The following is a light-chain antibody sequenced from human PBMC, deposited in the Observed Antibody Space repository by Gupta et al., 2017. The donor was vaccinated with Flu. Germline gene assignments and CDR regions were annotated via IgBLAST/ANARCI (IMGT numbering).Light chain of an antibody. J-gene: IGLJ3*02. CDR2: RNN. Sequence: QSMLTQPPSASGAPGQRVTISCSGSSSNIGNNYVYWYQHLPGTAPKLLIYRNNQRPSGVPDRFSGSKSGTSASLAISGLRSEDEANYYCAAWDDSLSGQGVFGGGTKLTVL. V-gene: IGLV1-47*01. CDR1: SSNIGNNY. CDR3: AAWDDSLSGQGV.